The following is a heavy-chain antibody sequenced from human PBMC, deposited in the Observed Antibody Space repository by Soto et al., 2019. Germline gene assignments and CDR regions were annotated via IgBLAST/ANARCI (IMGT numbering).Heavy chain of an antibody. CDR3: ARGTYYYDSSGYYCLD. CDR2: IYHSGST. Sequence: PSETLSLTCAVSGGSISSSSWWSWVRQPPGKGLEWIGEIYHSGSTNYNPSLKSRVTISVDKSKNQFSLKLSSVTAADTAVYYCARGTYYYDSSGYYCLDWGQGTLVTVS. D-gene: IGHD3-22*01. J-gene: IGHJ4*02. CDR1: GGSISSSSW. V-gene: IGHV4-4*02.